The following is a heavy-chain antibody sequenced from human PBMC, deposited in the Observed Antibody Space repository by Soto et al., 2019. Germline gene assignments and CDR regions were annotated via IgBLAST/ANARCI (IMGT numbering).Heavy chain of an antibody. J-gene: IGHJ4*02. CDR2: LYPNGNS. CDR1: GASVSSGGSHY. CDR3: ARAPDY. V-gene: IGHV4-39*02. Sequence: QLHLQESGPGLVKPSETLSLTCSVSGASVSSGGSHYWGWIRQPPGQGLEWIASLYPNGNSYYNPSLKNRVTISVDTSKNQFSLTVNSVTAADTAVYHCARAPDYWGQGILVTVSS.